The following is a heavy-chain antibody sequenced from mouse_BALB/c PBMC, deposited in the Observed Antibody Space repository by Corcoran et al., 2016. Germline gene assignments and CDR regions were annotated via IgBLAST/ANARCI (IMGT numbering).Heavy chain of an antibody. Sequence: DVQLQESGPGLVKPSQSLSLTCSVTGYSITSGYYWNWIRQFPGNKLEWKGYISYDGSNNYNPSLKNRISITRDTSKNQFFLKLNSVTTEDTATYYCARDRDFDYWGQGTTLTVSS. J-gene: IGHJ2*01. CDR3: ARDRDFDY. V-gene: IGHV3-6*02. CDR1: GYSITSGYY. CDR2: ISYDGSN.